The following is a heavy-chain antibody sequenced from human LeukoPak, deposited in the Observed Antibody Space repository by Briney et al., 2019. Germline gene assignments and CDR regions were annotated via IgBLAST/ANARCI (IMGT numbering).Heavy chain of an antibody. CDR2: ISAYNGNT. Sequence: ASVKVSCKASGYTFTSYGISWVRQAPGQGLEWMGWISAYNGNTNYAQKLQGRVTMTTDTSTSTAYMELRSLRSDDTAVYYCARGPPGKTQAPLFDIWGQGTMVTVSS. CDR3: ARGPPGKTQAPLFDI. V-gene: IGHV1-18*01. D-gene: IGHD3-10*01. J-gene: IGHJ3*02. CDR1: GYTFTSYG.